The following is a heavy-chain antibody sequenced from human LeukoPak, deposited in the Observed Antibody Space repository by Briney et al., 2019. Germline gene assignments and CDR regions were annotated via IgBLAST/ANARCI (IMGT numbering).Heavy chain of an antibody. J-gene: IGHJ5*02. CDR2: INPNSGGT. Sequence: ASVKVSCKASGYTFTGYYMHWVRQAPGQGLEWMGWINPNSGGTNYAQKFQGRVTMTRDTSISTAYMELSRLRSDDTAVYYCAREKGETGIGPNWSDPWGQGTLVTVSS. CDR1: GYTFTGYY. D-gene: IGHD1-1*01. V-gene: IGHV1-2*02. CDR3: AREKGETGIGPNWSDP.